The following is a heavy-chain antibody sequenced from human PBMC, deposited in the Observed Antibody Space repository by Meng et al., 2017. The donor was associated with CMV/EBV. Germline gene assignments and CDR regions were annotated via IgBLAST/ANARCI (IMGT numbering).Heavy chain of an antibody. CDR1: GGTFSSYA. CDR3: ARVPGSGSSEYYFDY. V-gene: IGHV1-69*05. Sequence: AGGTFSSYAISGVRQAPGQGLEWMGGNIPIFGTANYAQKFQGSVTITTDESTSTAYMELSSLRSEDTAVYYCARVPGSGSSEYYFDYWGQGTLVTVSS. CDR2: NIPIFGTA. J-gene: IGHJ4*02. D-gene: IGHD1-26*01.